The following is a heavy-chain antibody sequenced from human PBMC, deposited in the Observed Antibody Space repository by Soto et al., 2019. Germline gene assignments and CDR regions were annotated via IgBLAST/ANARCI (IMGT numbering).Heavy chain of an antibody. CDR2: IIPILGIA. Sequence: SVKVSCKASGGTFSSYTISWVRQAPGQGLEWMGRIIPILGIANYTQRFQGRVTITADKSTSTAYMELSSLRSEDTAVYYCASPGHHDAFDIWGRGTMVTVS. CDR3: ASPGHHDAFDI. J-gene: IGHJ3*02. V-gene: IGHV1-69*02. CDR1: GGTFSSYT.